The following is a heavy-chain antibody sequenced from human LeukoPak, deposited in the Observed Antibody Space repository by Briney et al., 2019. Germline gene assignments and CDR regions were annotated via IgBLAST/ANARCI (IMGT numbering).Heavy chain of an antibody. J-gene: IGHJ4*02. CDR1: EFSVGSNY. V-gene: IGHV3-66*01. CDR2: IYSGGST. D-gene: IGHD3-22*01. Sequence: GGSLRLSCAASEFSVGSNYMTWVRQAPGKGLEWVSLIYSGGSTYYADSVKGRFTISRDNSKNTLYLQMNSLRAEDTAVYYCARDFHRRVYDSSGYSPYWGQGTLVTVSS. CDR3: ARDFHRRVYDSSGYSPY.